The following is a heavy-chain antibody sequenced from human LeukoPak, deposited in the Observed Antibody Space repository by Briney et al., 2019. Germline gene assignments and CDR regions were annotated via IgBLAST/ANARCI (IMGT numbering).Heavy chain of an antibody. V-gene: IGHV3-23*01. CDR1: GFTFSNYA. CDR2: ISGSGGST. J-gene: IGHJ4*02. CDR3: AKDIRGRIAVAEDYFDY. Sequence: PGGSLRLSCAASGFTFSNYAMSWVRQAPGKGLEWVSSISGSGGSTYYADSVKGRFTISRDNSKNTLYLQMKSLRAEDTAVYYCAKDIRGRIAVAEDYFDYWGQGTLVTASS. D-gene: IGHD6-19*01.